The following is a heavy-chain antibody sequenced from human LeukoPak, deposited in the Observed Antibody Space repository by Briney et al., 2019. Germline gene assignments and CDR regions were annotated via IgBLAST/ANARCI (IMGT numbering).Heavy chain of an antibody. CDR1: GGSLSGYY. Sequence: SETLSLTCAVYGGSLSGYYWSWIRQPPGKGLEWIGEINHSGSTNYNPSLKSRVTKSVDTSKNQFSLKLSSVTAADTAVYYCARADSTGNYFDYWGQGALVTVSS. CDR3: ARADSTGNYFDY. CDR2: INHSGST. V-gene: IGHV4-34*01. J-gene: IGHJ4*02. D-gene: IGHD2/OR15-2a*01.